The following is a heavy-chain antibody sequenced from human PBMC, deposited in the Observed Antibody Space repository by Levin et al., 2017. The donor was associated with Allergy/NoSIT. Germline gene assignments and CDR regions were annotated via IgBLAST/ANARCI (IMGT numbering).Heavy chain of an antibody. V-gene: IGHV3-7*01. CDR2: IKQDGSEK. CDR1: GFSFSTYW. J-gene: IGHJ4*02. CDR3: ARIDTNWRGLGY. Sequence: GGSLRLSCAASGFSFSTYWMSWVRQAPGKGLEWVANIKQDGSEKYYVDSMKGRFTISRDNAKNSLYLEMNSLRAEDTAVYYCARIDTNWRGLGYWGQGTLITVSS. D-gene: IGHD1-1*01.